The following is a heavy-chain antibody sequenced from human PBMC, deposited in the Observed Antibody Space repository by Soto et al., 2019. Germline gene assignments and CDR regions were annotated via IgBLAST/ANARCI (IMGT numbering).Heavy chain of an antibody. Sequence: VGSLRLSCAVSGVAFSSHPMHWVRQAPGKGLEWVAMISHDGSKEYYADSVKGRFTISRDNSMNTLYMQMNSLRDEDTAVYYCAREYSSHHFDYWGQGTLVTVSS. J-gene: IGHJ4*02. CDR2: ISHDGSKE. CDR3: AREYSSHHFDY. V-gene: IGHV3-30-3*01. CDR1: GVAFSSHP. D-gene: IGHD6-19*01.